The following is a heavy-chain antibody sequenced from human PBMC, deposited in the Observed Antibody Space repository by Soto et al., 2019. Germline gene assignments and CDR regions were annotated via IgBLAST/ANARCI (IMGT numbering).Heavy chain of an antibody. Sequence: WGDLRLSSAASVFTFSIYGMHGVRQAPGKGLEWVAVISYDGSNKYYADSVKGRFTISRDNSKNTLYLQMNSLRAEDTAVYYCAPGGRAAAAPWGQGTMVTVSS. CDR2: ISYDGSNK. D-gene: IGHD6-13*01. J-gene: IGHJ5*02. CDR3: APGGRAAAAP. CDR1: VFTFSIYG. V-gene: IGHV3-30*03.